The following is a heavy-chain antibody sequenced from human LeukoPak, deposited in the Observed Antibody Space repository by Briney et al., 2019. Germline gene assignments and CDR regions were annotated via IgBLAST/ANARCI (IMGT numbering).Heavy chain of an antibody. J-gene: IGHJ4*02. CDR3: ARRYYDSSGYYYFDY. Sequence: SETLSLTCTVSGGSISSYYWSWIRQPPGKGLEWIGYIYTSGSTNYNPSLKNRVTISVDTSKNQFSLKLSSVTAADTAVYYCARRYYDSSGYYYFDYWGQGTLVTVSS. D-gene: IGHD3-22*01. CDR1: GGSISSYY. V-gene: IGHV4-4*09. CDR2: IYTSGST.